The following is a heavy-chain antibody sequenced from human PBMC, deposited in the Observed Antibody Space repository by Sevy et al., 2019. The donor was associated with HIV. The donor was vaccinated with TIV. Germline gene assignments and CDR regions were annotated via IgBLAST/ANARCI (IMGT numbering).Heavy chain of an antibody. CDR2: ISSSGSTI. V-gene: IGHV3-11*01. CDR3: AGGTTSLLEWSPRPGYFQH. CDR1: GFTFSDYY. J-gene: IGHJ1*01. Sequence: GGSLRLSCAASGFTFSDYYMSWIRQAPGKGLEWVSYISSSGSTIYYANSVKGRFTISRDNAKNSLYLQMNSLRAEDTAVYYCAGGTTSLLEWSPRPGYFQHWGQGTLVTVSS. D-gene: IGHD3-3*01.